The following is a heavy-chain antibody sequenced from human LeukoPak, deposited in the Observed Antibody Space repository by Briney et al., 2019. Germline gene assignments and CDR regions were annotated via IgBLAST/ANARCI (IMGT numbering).Heavy chain of an antibody. CDR1: GFTFSTYC. Sequence: GGSPRLSCAASGFTFSTYCMSWVRHARGKGLEGVANIKQDGCEKYYVDSVKGLFTISRDNAKNSVYLQMNRLRVEDTAVYYCARRGLPDVWGKGTTVTVSS. CDR3: ARRGLPDV. V-gene: IGHV3-7*01. CDR2: IKQDGCEK. J-gene: IGHJ6*03. D-gene: IGHD2-15*01.